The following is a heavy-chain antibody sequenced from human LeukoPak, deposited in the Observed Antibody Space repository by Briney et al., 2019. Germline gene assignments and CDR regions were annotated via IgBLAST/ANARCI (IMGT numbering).Heavy chain of an antibody. J-gene: IGHJ4*02. D-gene: IGHD3-22*01. V-gene: IGHV3-48*04. Sequence: GGSLRLSCAASGFTFSSYTMNWVRQAPEKGLEWVSYISSSSSTIYYADSVRGRFTISRDNAKNSLYLQMNSLRAEDTAIYYCARSTYYYDSSGYRVTYFDYWGQGTLVTVSS. CDR2: ISSSSSTI. CDR1: GFTFSSYT. CDR3: ARSTYYYDSSGYRVTYFDY.